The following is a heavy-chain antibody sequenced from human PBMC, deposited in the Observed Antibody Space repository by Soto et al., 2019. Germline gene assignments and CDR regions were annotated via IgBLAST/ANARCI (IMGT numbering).Heavy chain of an antibody. Sequence: PSETLSLTCTFSCGSISSSSYYWGWIRQPPGKGLEWIGRVYYSGSTYYNPSLKSRVTISVDTSKNQFSLTLSSVTAADTAVYYCARFPIFYSSSYNWFDHWGQGTLVTVSS. D-gene: IGHD6-13*01. CDR3: ARFPIFYSSSYNWFDH. V-gene: IGHV4-39*01. CDR1: CGSISSSSYY. J-gene: IGHJ5*02. CDR2: VYYSGST.